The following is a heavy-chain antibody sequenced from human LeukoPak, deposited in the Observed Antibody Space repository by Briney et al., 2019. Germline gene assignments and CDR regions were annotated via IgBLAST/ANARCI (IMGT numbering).Heavy chain of an antibody. CDR1: GFTFSTYF. CDR2: IKEDGNER. V-gene: IGHV3-7*05. Sequence: GGSLRLSCAASGFTFSTYFMRWVRQAPGKGLEWVATIKEDGNERYYVDSVEGRFTISRDNAKNSLYLQMNSLRAEDTAVYYCARGALGTFDIWGQGTRVTVSS. D-gene: IGHD7-27*01. CDR3: ARGALGTFDI. J-gene: IGHJ3*02.